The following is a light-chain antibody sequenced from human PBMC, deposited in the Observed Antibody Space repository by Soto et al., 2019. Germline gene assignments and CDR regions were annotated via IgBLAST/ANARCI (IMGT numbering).Light chain of an antibody. J-gene: IGKJ2*01. V-gene: IGKV3-20*01. Sequence: EIVLTQSPGTLSLSPGERATLSCRASQSVSSSYLAWYQQKPGQAPRLLIYGASSRATGIPDRFSGSGSGTDSTLTISRLEPEDFAVYYCQQYGSSPPVYTFGQGTKLEIK. CDR1: QSVSSSY. CDR2: GAS. CDR3: QQYGSSPPVYT.